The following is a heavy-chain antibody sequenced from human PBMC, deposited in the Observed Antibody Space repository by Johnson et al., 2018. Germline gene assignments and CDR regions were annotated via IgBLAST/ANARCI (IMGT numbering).Heavy chain of an antibody. CDR1: GFTFSSYG. D-gene: IGHD2-15*01. CDR2: IWYDGSNK. Sequence: VQLLESGGGVVQPGRSLRLSCAASGFTFSSYGMHWVRQAPGKGLEWVAVIWYDGSNKYSADSVKGRFTISRANSKNTLYLQMNSLRAEDTAVYYCARDVVVVPSEEGAFDIWGQGTMVTVSS. V-gene: IGHV3-33*01. CDR3: ARDVVVVPSEEGAFDI. J-gene: IGHJ3*02.